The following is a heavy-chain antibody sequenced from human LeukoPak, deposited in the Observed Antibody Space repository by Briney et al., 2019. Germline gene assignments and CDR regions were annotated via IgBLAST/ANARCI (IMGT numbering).Heavy chain of an antibody. CDR1: GFTFSNYS. CDR3: ASDLTTVTGANFDY. D-gene: IGHD4-17*01. V-gene: IGHV3-21*01. CDR2: ISSSSGYI. J-gene: IGHJ4*02. Sequence: GGSLRLSCAASGFTFSNYSMNWVRQAPGKGLQWVSSISSSSGYIFYADSVKGRFTISRDNSKKIVYLQMDSLRVDDTAVYYCASDLTTVTGANFDYWGQGTLVTVSS.